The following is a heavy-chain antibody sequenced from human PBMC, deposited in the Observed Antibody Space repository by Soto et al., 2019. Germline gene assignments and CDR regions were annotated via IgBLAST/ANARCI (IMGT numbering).Heavy chain of an antibody. Sequence: SETLSLTCTVSGGSINLYYWSWIRQPPGKGLEWIGYIYYSGSTNYNPSLKSRVTISVDTSKNQFSLKLSSVTAADTAVYYCARNYGLGAFDIWGQGTMVTVSS. CDR2: IYYSGST. V-gene: IGHV4-59*01. D-gene: IGHD3-10*01. J-gene: IGHJ3*02. CDR1: GGSINLYY. CDR3: ARNYGLGAFDI.